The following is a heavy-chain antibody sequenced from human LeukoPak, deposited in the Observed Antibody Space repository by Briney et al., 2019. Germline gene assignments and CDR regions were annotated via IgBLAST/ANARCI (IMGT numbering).Heavy chain of an antibody. CDR2: ISSSGSTI. CDR1: GFTFSDYY. J-gene: IGHJ4*02. Sequence: GGSLRLSCAASGFTFSDYYMSWIRQAPGKGLEWVSYISSSGSTIYYADSVKGRFTISRDNAKNSLYLQTNSLRAEDTAVYYCAKFKPKSGDIVVVPAANGVTDYWGQGTLVTVSS. V-gene: IGHV3-11*04. D-gene: IGHD2-2*01. CDR3: AKFKPKSGDIVVVPAANGVTDY.